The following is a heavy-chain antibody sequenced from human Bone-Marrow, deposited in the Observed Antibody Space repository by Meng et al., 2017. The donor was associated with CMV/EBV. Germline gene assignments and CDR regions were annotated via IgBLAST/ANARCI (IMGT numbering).Heavy chain of an antibody. J-gene: IGHJ4*02. V-gene: IGHV3-30*02. D-gene: IGHD6-6*01. CDR2: IRYDVSNK. CDR3: AKDKSPYSSSGIEY. CDR1: GFTFSSYG. Sequence: GGSLRLSCVASGFTFSSYGMHWVRQAPGKGLEWVTFIRYDVSNKYYADSVKGRFTISRDNSKNTLYLQMNSLRAEDTAVYYCAKDKSPYSSSGIEYWGQGTLVTVSS.